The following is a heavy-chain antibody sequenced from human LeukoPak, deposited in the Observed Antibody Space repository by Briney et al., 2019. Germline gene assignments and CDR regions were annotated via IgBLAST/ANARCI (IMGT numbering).Heavy chain of an antibody. D-gene: IGHD6-19*01. CDR3: SKDEYSGGWGYFDY. CDR2: ISASGGRT. V-gene: IGHV3-23*01. Sequence: GGSLRLSCAASELPFGTFGLSWVRQPPGRGLKWASAISASGGRTYYADSVKGRFTISRDNSKNTLYLQMDSLRAEDTALYYCSKDEYSGGWGYFDYWGQGTLVTVSS. J-gene: IGHJ4*02. CDR1: ELPFGTFG.